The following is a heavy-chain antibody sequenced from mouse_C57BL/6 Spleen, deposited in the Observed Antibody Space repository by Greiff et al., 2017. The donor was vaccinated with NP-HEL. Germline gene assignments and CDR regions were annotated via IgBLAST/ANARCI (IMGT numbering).Heavy chain of an antibody. V-gene: IGHV5-17*01. J-gene: IGHJ4*01. Sequence: EVKLVESGGGLVKPGGSLKLSCAASGFTFSDYGMHWVRQAPEKGLEWVAYISSGSSTIYYAGTVKGRFPISRDNAKNTLFLQMTSLRSEDTAMYYCARRNWDDAMDYWGQGTSVTVSS. CDR3: ARRNWDDAMDY. D-gene: IGHD4-1*01. CDR2: ISSGSSTI. CDR1: GFTFSDYG.